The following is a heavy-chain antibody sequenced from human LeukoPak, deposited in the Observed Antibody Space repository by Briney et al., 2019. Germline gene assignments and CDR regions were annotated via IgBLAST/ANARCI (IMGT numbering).Heavy chain of an antibody. CDR2: IYSGGGTTK. Sequence: SGTPLRLSCVASGLTFRNYGFHWVRQAPGKGLEWVAIIYSGGGTTKYCAESVKDRFTITRDDSRDTLYLQMNSLRAEDTAVYYCARAAGYSGSWYVYYYGMDVWGQGTTVTVSS. J-gene: IGHJ6*02. CDR3: ARAAGYSGSWYVYYYGMDV. D-gene: IGHD6-13*01. V-gene: IGHV3-33*01. CDR1: GLTFRNYG.